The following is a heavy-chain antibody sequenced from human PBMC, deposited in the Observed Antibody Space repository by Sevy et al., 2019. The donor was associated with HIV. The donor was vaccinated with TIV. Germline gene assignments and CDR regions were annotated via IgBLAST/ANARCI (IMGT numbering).Heavy chain of an antibody. V-gene: IGHV3-7*03. CDR2: IKQDGSEK. D-gene: IGHD2-15*01. CDR3: ARGEGYCSGGSCYAWGAFDI. CDR1: GFTFSSYW. J-gene: IGHJ3*02. Sequence: GGSLRLSCAASGFTFSSYWMSWVRQAPGKGLEWVANIKQDGSEKYYVDSVKGRFTISRDNAKNSLYLQMNSLRAKDTAVYYCARGEGYCSGGSCYAWGAFDIWGQGTMVTVSS.